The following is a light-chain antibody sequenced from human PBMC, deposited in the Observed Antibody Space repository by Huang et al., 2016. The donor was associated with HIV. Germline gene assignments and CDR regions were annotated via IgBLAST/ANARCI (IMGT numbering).Light chain of an antibody. CDR3: QGSLSIPHT. Sequence: DIQMTQSPSSLSASVGDRVTITCRASENIRRYLNWYQQKSGKPPKLLLHSASTLQSGVPSRFSGSGSGTDFTLTITSLQPEDFATYYCQGSLSIPHTFGQGTNLEIK. J-gene: IGKJ2*01. CDR1: ENIRRY. V-gene: IGKV1-39*01. CDR2: SAS.